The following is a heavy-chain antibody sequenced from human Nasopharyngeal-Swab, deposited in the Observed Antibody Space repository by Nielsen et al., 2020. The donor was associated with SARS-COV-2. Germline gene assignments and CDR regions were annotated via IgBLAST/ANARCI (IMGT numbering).Heavy chain of an antibody. CDR1: GFTFSSYS. CDR3: ASIQVTHYHYYGMDV. CDR2: ISSSSSYI. Sequence: GESLKISCAASGFTFSSYSMNWVRQAPGKGLEWVSSISSSSSYIYYADSVKGRFTISRDNAKNSLYLQMNSLRAEDTAVYYCASIQVTHYHYYGMDVWGQGTTVTVSS. J-gene: IGHJ6*02. D-gene: IGHD2-21*02. V-gene: IGHV3-21*01.